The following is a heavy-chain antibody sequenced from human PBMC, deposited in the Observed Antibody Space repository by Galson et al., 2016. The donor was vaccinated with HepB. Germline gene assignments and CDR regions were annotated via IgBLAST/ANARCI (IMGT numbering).Heavy chain of an antibody. D-gene: IGHD6-19*01. CDR3: ARDGTVAPGY. J-gene: IGHJ1*01. Sequence: SLRLSCAASGFTLSDFYMSWIRQAPGKGLEWVSYISSSGSSISYTDSVKGRFIISRDNAKNSLYLQMNSLRVENTAVYYCARDGTVAPGYWGQGTLVTVSS. CDR1: GFTLSDFY. V-gene: IGHV3-11*01. CDR2: ISSSGSSI.